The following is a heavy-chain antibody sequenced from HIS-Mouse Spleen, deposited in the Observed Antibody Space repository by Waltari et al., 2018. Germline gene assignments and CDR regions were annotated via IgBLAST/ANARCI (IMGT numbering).Heavy chain of an antibody. V-gene: IGHV6-1*01. D-gene: IGHD7-27*01. CDR1: GDRVYSHSSS. Sequence: QVQLQQSGPGLVKPSQTLALTCPISGDRVYSHSSSWNWLRPSPSRGLECLGRTYYRSKWYNDYAVSVKSRITINPDTSKNQFSLQLNSVTPEDTAVYYCARDLGAHWGTFAFDIWGQGTMVTVSS. CDR2: TYYRSKWYN. J-gene: IGHJ3*02. CDR3: ARDLGAHWGTFAFDI.